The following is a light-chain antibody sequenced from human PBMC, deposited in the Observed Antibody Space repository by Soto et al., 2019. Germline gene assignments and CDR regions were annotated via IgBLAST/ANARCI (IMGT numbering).Light chain of an antibody. CDR2: DVT. J-gene: IGLJ2*01. CDR3: SSYTGSDNLV. V-gene: IGLV2-8*01. Sequence: QSVLTQPPSASGSPGQSVTISCTGTSSDVGAYNYVSWYQQHPGKAHKLMIYDVTTRPSGVPDRFSGSKSGNTASLTVSGLQAEDEADYFCSSYTGSDNLVFGGGTKLTVL. CDR1: SSDVGAYNY.